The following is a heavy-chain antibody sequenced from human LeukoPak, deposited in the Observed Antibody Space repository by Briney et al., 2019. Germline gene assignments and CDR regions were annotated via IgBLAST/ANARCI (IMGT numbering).Heavy chain of an antibody. CDR1: GVSINDYF. CDR3: AGQFCGRDCSGPGAFDY. Sequence: SETLSLTCTVSGVSINDYFWNWNRQTPGKGLEWIGYTHHRGNTNYNSSLASRVTISLDTSKHQFSLRLTSVTAADTAVYFCAGQFCGRDCSGPGAFDYWGQGTMVAVPS. V-gene: IGHV4-59*08. CDR2: THHRGNT. D-gene: IGHD2-21*02. J-gene: IGHJ3*01.